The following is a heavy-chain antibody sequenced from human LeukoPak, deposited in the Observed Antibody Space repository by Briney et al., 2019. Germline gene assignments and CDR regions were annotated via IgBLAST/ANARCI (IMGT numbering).Heavy chain of an antibody. CDR2: IRDGGITT. V-gene: IGHV3-23*01. D-gene: IGHD5-24*01. CDR1: GFTLTTYA. Sequence: GGSLRLSCAASGFTLTTYAMSWVRPAPGKGLEWVSAIRDGGITTYYAESLKGRFTISRDRLQNTLYLHMNSLRAQNTPLYYCAKINRRDGYNCDSFDYWGQGTLVTVSS. J-gene: IGHJ4*02. CDR3: AKINRRDGYNCDSFDY.